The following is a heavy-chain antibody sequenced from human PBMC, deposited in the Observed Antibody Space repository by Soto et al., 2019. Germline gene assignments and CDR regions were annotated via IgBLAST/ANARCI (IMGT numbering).Heavy chain of an antibody. CDR1: AFTFSSYG. D-gene: IGHD1-1*01. CDR3: AKDRDDWNDAGIDH. Sequence: QVQLVESGGGVVQPGRSLRLSCAASAFTFSSYGIHWVRQAPGKGLEWVAVLSHDGRNKYYADSVKGRFSISRDNSKNTMYLQMSSLRAEDTAVYYCAKDRDDWNDAGIDHWGQGTLVIVSS. V-gene: IGHV3-30*18. CDR2: LSHDGRNK. J-gene: IGHJ4*02.